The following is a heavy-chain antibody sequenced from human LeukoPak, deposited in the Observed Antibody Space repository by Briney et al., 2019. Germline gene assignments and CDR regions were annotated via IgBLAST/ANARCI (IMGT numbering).Heavy chain of an antibody. Sequence: GGSLRLSCGASGFTFSRYAMSWVRQAPGKGLQWVSEIGGSGGAIYYADSVKGRFTISRDNSKNTLYLQMNSLRAEDTAVYYCAKDRQGGNPVYWFDPWGQGTLVTVSS. D-gene: IGHD4-23*01. CDR2: IGGSGGAI. J-gene: IGHJ5*02. CDR3: AKDRQGGNPVYWFDP. CDR1: GFTFSRYA. V-gene: IGHV3-23*01.